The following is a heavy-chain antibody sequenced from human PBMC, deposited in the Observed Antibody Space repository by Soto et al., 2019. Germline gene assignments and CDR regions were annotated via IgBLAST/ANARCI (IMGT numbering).Heavy chain of an antibody. CDR2: ITNNRSNK. V-gene: IGHV3-30*18. J-gene: IGHJ4*02. D-gene: IGHD6-13*01. CDR1: GFTFSSYS. CDR3: AKAGLGYSSSYFDY. Sequence: PGGSLRLSCAASGFTFSSYSMNWVRQAPGKGLEWVASITNNRSNKYYADSVKGRFTISRDNSKNTLYLQMNSLRAEDTAVYYCAKAGLGYSSSYFDYWGQGTLVTVSS.